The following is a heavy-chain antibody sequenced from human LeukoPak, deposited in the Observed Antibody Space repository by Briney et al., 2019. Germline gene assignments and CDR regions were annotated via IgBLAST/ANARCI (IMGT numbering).Heavy chain of an antibody. Sequence: GGSLRLSCAASGFTFSSYAMSWVRQAPGKGLEWVSDISSSGGSTYYPDSVKGRFTISRDNSKNTLYLQMNSLRGEDTAVYYCAKSGRTVTLAGDKWFDPWGEGTPVTVSS. V-gene: IGHV3-23*01. CDR1: GFTFSSYA. CDR2: ISSSGGST. J-gene: IGHJ5*02. CDR3: AKSGRTVTLAGDKWFDP. D-gene: IGHD4-17*01.